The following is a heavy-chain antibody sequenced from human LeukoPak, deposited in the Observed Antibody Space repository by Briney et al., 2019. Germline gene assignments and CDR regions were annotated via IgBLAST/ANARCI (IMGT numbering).Heavy chain of an antibody. CDR2: IHHSGST. CDR3: ASYGSGSYRFDP. Sequence: WGSLRLSCAASGFTFSSYWMSWVRQAPGKGLEWIGYIHHSGSTYYNPSLKSRVIISVDTSKNQFSLKLNSVTAADTAVYYCASYGSGSYRFDPWGQGTLVTVSS. V-gene: IGHV4-59*06. J-gene: IGHJ5*02. CDR1: GFTFSSYW. D-gene: IGHD3-10*01.